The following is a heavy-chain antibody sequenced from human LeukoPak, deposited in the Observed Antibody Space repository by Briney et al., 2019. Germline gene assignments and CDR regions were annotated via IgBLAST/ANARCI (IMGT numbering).Heavy chain of an antibody. J-gene: IGHJ4*02. Sequence: ASVKVSCKASGYTFTGYYMHWVRQAPGQGVEWMGWINPNSGGTNYAQNFQGRVTMTRDTSISTAYMELSRLRSEDTAVYYCASYYYDSSGYSSIRYYFDYWGQGTLVTVSS. D-gene: IGHD3-22*01. V-gene: IGHV1-2*02. CDR1: GYTFTGYY. CDR3: ASYYYDSSGYSSIRYYFDY. CDR2: INPNSGGT.